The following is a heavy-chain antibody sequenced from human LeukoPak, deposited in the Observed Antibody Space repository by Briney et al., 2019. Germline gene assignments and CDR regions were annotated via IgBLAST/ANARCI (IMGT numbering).Heavy chain of an antibody. CDR2: ISYDGSNK. V-gene: IGHV3-30*18. J-gene: IGHJ6*02. D-gene: IGHD2-2*02. CDR3: AKELGVVPAAIGYYYYYGMDV. Sequence: GGSLRLSCAASGFTFSSYGMHWVRQAPGKGLEWVAVISYDGSNKYYADSVKGRFTISRDNSKNTLYLQMNSLRAEDTAVYYCAKELGVVPAAIGYYYYYGMDVWGQGTTVTVSS. CDR1: GFTFSSYG.